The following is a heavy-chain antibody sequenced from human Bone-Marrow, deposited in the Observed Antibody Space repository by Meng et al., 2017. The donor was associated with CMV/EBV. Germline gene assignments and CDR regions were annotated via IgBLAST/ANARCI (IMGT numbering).Heavy chain of an antibody. D-gene: IGHD6-13*01. V-gene: IGHV3-66*02. CDR1: GFTVSSNY. J-gene: IGHJ4*02. CDR2: IYSGGNT. Sequence: GESLKISCAASGFTVSSNYMSWVRQAPGKGLEWVSVIYSGGNTYYADSLKGRFTISRDTSKTTLYLQMNSLRAEDTAVYFCARGATPVEGSSRVVEDYWGQGTLVTVSS. CDR3: ARGATPVEGSSRVVEDY.